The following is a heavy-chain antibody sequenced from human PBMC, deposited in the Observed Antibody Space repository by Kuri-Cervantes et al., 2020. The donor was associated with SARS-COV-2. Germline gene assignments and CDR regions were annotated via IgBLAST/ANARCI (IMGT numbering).Heavy chain of an antibody. Sequence: ASVKVSCKASGYTFTDYYIHWVRQAPGQGLEWMGWINPNSGGTNSAQKFQGWVIMTRDTSISTAYMELSRLRCDDTAVYYCARGPFWGYFWGTYRGGWDTFDIWGQGTMVTVSS. J-gene: IGHJ3*02. CDR1: GYTFTDYY. CDR2: INPNSGGT. D-gene: IGHD3-16*02. V-gene: IGHV1-2*04. CDR3: ARGPFWGYFWGTYRGGWDTFDI.